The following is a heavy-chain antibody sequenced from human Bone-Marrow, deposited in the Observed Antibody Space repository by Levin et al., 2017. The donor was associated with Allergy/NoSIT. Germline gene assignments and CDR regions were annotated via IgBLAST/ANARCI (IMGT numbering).Heavy chain of an antibody. J-gene: IGHJ6*02. CDR2: IIPIFGTA. CDR1: GGTFSSYA. Sequence: SVKVSCKASGGTFSSYAISWVRQAPGQGLEWMGGIIPIFGTANYAQKFQGRVTITADESTSTAYMELSSLRSEDTAVYYCARGGDYDFWSGYSSNYYYYGMDVWGQGTTVTVSS. V-gene: IGHV1-69*13. D-gene: IGHD3-3*01. CDR3: ARGGDYDFWSGYSSNYYYYGMDV.